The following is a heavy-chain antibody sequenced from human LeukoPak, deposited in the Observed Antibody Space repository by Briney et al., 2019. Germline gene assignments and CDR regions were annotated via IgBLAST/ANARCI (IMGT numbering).Heavy chain of an antibody. CDR2: IRSSGTTI. V-gene: IGHV3-11*04. CDR1: GFTFSDYY. Sequence: GALRLSCVASGFTFSDYYMSWIRQAPGKGLEWVSYIRSSGTTIHYADSVKGRFTISRDNAKNSLYLQMNSLGAEDTAVYYCARDRGAVTDVFDYWGQGTLVTVSS. J-gene: IGHJ4*02. CDR3: ARDRGAVTDVFDY. D-gene: IGHD6-19*01.